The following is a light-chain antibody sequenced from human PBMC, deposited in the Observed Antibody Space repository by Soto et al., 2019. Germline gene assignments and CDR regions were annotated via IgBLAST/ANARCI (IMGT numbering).Light chain of an antibody. V-gene: IGLV2-14*01. CDR2: EVT. Sequence: QSVLTQPSSLSGSPGQSITISCTGTRSDVGANHYVSWYQQYPGEAPKVIIYEVTNRPSGVSNRFSGSKSDHTASLTISGLQAEDEADYYCTSHTGGGSLDVFGTGTKVTVL. J-gene: IGLJ1*01. CDR1: RSDVGANHY. CDR3: TSHTGGGSLDV.